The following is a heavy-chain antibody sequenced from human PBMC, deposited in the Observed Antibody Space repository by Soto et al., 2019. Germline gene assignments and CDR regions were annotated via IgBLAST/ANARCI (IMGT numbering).Heavy chain of an antibody. D-gene: IGHD2-15*01. CDR2: IYHTVNT. V-gene: IGHV4-59*11. CDR1: GVSIGSHF. CDR3: ARLQYTVVTALDI. Sequence: ETLSLTCSVSGVSIGSHFWSWTRQAPGKGPELVGYIYHTVNTDYNPALKSRVTISMDTSKNQLSLQLSSVTAADTAVYYCARLQYTVVTALDIWGQGTMVTVSS. J-gene: IGHJ3*02.